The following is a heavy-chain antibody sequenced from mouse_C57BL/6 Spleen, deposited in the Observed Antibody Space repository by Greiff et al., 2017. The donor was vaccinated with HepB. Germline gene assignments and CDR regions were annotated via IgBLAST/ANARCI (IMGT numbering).Heavy chain of an antibody. D-gene: IGHD1-1*01. CDR2: IYIGNGYT. CDR3: ARKEPLYYGSFQPYYFDY. CDR1: GYTFTSYG. V-gene: IGHV1-58*01. Sequence: EVKLEESGAELVRPGSSVKMSCKTSGYTFTSYGINWVKQRPGQGLEWIGYIYIGNGYTEYNEKFKGKATLTSDTSSSTAYMQLSSLTSEDSAIYFCARKEPLYYGSFQPYYFDYWGQGTTLTVSS. J-gene: IGHJ2*01.